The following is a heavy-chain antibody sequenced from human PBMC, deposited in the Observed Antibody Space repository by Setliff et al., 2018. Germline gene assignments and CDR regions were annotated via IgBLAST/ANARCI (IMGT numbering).Heavy chain of an antibody. CDR2: LDNDGST. Sequence: PGGSLRLSCAASGVTVSAYDTSWVRQAPGKGLEWVSLLDNDGSTYYSDSVKGRFTISRGTSKNTLYLQMSSLRTEDTAVYYCRLWFGELLRDYWGQGTLVTVSS. J-gene: IGHJ4*02. V-gene: IGHV3-53*01. D-gene: IGHD3-10*01. CDR3: RLWFGELLRDY. CDR1: GVTVSAYD.